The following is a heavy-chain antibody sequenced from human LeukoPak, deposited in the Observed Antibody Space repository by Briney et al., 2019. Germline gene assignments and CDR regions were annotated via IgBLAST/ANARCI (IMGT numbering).Heavy chain of an antibody. CDR1: GYSFTAFY. CDR3: ARDGEYGTGSYYRGSFDY. CDR2: IHPRSGDT. J-gene: IGHJ4*02. V-gene: IGHV1-2*02. Sequence: GASVKVSCKASGYSFTAFYIHWGRRAPGQGLDWMGWIHPRSGDTRYAQKFQGRVTMARDTSISTVYMDLSSLGSDDTAVYYCARDGEYGTGSYYRGSFDYWGQGILVTVSS. D-gene: IGHD3-10*01.